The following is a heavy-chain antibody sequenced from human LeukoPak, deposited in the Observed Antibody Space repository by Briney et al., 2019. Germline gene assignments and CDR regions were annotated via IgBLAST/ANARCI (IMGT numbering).Heavy chain of an antibody. CDR2: IYYSGST. CDR1: GGSFSSYY. V-gene: IGHV4-59*01. Sequence: PSETLSLTCAVYGGSFSSYYWSWIRQPPGKGLEWIGYIYYSGSTNYNPSLKSRVTITVDTSKNQFSLKLSSVTAADTAVYYCARGRIVVVPAAITRGSYYYYYMDVWGKGTTVTVSS. J-gene: IGHJ6*03. CDR3: ARGRIVVVPAAITRGSYYYYYMDV. D-gene: IGHD2-2*02.